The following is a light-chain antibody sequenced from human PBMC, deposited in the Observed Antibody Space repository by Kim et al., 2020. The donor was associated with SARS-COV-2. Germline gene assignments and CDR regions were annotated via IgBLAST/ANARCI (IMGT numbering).Light chain of an antibody. CDR1: QDIGNS. CDR3: QQRRT. CDR2: DAC. V-gene: IGKV1-33*01. J-gene: IGKJ2*01. Sequence: TSRSASVGDRITITCQASQDIGNSVNWYEQKPGKAPSLLIYDACNLEKGVPSRISGSGTGTDFTFTISSLQPEDIATYYCQQRRTFGQVTNLEI.